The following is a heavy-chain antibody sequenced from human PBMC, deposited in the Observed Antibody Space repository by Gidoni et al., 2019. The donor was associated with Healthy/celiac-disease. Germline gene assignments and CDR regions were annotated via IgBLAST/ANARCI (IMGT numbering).Heavy chain of an antibody. CDR2: IKQDGSEK. V-gene: IGHV3-7*04. CDR3: ARDSVDTTDDGFDY. J-gene: IGHJ4*02. CDR1: GFTFSSYW. D-gene: IGHD5-12*01. Sequence: EVQLVESGGGLVQPGGSLRLSCAASGFTFSSYWMSWVRQAPGKGLEWVANIKQDGSEKYYVDSGKGRFTISRDNAKNSLYLQMNSLRAEDTAVYYGARDSVDTTDDGFDYWGQGTLVTVSS.